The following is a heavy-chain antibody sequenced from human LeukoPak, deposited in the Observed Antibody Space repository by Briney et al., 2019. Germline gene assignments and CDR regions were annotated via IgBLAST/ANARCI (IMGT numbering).Heavy chain of an antibody. D-gene: IGHD3-9*01. Sequence: GGSLRLSCAASGFTFSSYSMDWVRQAPGKGLEWVSSISSSSSYIYYADSVKGRFTISRDNAKNSLYLQMNSLRAEDTAVYYCAGSILTGYPNFDYWGQGTLVTVSS. V-gene: IGHV3-21*01. CDR3: AGSILTGYPNFDY. CDR1: GFTFSSYS. J-gene: IGHJ4*02. CDR2: ISSSSSYI.